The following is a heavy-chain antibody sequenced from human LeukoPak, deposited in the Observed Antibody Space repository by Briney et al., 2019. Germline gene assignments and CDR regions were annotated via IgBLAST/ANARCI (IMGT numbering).Heavy chain of an antibody. CDR2: IRGSGDNT. J-gene: IGHJ4*02. Sequence: PGGSLRLSCAAFGFTFRNYEMNWVRQAPGKGLEWVSGIRGSGDNTYYADSVKGRFTISRDNSKNTLYLQMNSLRDEDTAVYYCAKGTVYYFDYWGQGTLVTVSS. CDR1: GFTFRNYE. CDR3: AKGTVYYFDY. V-gene: IGHV3-23*01.